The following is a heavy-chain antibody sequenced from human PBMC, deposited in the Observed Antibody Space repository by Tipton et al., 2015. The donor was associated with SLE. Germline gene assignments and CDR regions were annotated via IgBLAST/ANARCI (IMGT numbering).Heavy chain of an antibody. CDR3: ARGRGYCTNGLCKGSLDY. V-gene: IGHV3-7*01. D-gene: IGHD2-8*01. Sequence: SLRLSCAASGFTFSSYWMSWVRQAPGKGLEWVANIKQAGSETYYVESVKGRFIISRDNAKNSLYLQMNSLRAGDTAVYYCARGRGYCTNGLCKGSLDYWGQGSLVTVSS. J-gene: IGHJ4*02. CDR2: IKQAGSET. CDR1: GFTFSSYW.